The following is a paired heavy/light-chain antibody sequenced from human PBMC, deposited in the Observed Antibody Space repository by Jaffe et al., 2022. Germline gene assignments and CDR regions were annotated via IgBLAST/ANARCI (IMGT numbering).Light chain of an antibody. CDR1: QDIIIH. Sequence: DIQMTQSPSSLSASVGDRVTITCQASQDIIIHLNWYQQKPGQAPKVLIHDASILETGVPSRFSGSGSGTHFTFTISSLQPDDTATYYCLRYDNPPLIFGGGTKVEVK. CDR2: DAS. J-gene: IGKJ4*01. CDR3: LRYDNPPLI. V-gene: IGKV1-33*01.
Heavy chain of an antibody. CDR3: ARRLHGSGAGV. CDR2: IHTGGST. J-gene: IGHJ3*01. D-gene: IGHD3-10*01. Sequence: QVQLQESGPGLVKPSQTLSLTCTVSGASISSGNYYWNWIRQPAGKGLEWIGRIHTGGSTTYNPSLESRVTISMDTSKNHFFMNLNSLTAADTAVYYCARRLHGSGAGVWGQGTMVTVSS. CDR1: GASISSGNYY. V-gene: IGHV4-61*02.